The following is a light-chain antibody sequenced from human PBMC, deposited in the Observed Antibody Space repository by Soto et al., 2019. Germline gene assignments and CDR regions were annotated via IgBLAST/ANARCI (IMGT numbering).Light chain of an antibody. CDR1: QSVSSSH. Sequence: EIVLTHSPCTLSLSPVGRATLSCRASQSVSSSHLAWYQQKPGQAPRLLIYGASSRATGIPDRFSGSGSGTDFTLTISRLEPEDFAVYYCQRYGSFGQGTKVDIK. CDR2: GAS. CDR3: QRYGS. J-gene: IGKJ1*01. V-gene: IGKV3-20*01.